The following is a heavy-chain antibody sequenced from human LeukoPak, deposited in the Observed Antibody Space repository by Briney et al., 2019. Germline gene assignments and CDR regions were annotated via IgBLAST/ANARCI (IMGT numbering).Heavy chain of an antibody. CDR3: ARATGLAVWFDP. Sequence: GGSLRLSCAASGFTVSSNYMSWVRQAPGKGLEWVSVIYSGGSTYYADSVKGRFTISRDNSKNTLYLQMNSLRAEDTAVYYCARATGLAVWFDPWGQGTLVTVSS. D-gene: IGHD3-16*01. CDR2: IYSGGST. J-gene: IGHJ5*02. CDR1: GFTVSSNY. V-gene: IGHV3-66*01.